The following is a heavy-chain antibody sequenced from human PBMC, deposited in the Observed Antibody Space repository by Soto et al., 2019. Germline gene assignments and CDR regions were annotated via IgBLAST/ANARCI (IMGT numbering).Heavy chain of an antibody. CDR1: GFTFSTYT. V-gene: IGHV3-30-3*01. D-gene: IGHD2-21*01. CDR3: AREWSISVAAPVY. Sequence: QVELVESGGGVVQPGRSLRLSCAASGFTFSTYTMHWVRQAPGKGLEWVAGLSNNGINADYADSVKVRFTISRDNSKNTLFLQMNSLRAEDTAVYYCAREWSISVAAPVYWGQGTLVTVSS. J-gene: IGHJ4*02. CDR2: LSNNGINA.